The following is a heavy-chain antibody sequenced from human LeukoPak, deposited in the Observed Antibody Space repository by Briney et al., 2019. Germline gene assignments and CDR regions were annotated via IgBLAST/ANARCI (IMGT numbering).Heavy chain of an antibody. CDR1: GGTFSSYA. D-gene: IGHD6-13*01. Sequence: SVKVSCKASGGTFSSYAISWVRQAPGQGLEWMGRIIPILGIANYAQKFQGRVTITADKSTSTAYMELSSLRYEDTAVYYCAREEGLAAAGMLDYYYGMDVWGQGTTVTVSS. CDR3: AREEGLAAAGMLDYYYGMDV. V-gene: IGHV1-69*04. J-gene: IGHJ6*02. CDR2: IIPILGIA.